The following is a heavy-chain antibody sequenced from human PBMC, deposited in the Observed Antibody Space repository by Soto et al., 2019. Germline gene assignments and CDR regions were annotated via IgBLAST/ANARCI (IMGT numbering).Heavy chain of an antibody. CDR1: GFTFRNYD. J-gene: IGHJ4*02. Sequence: QVQLVESGGGVVQPGTSLRLSCAASGFTFRNYDIHWVRQAPGKGLEWVAVIWYDGSSKYYADSVKGRFTISRDNSKNMLYLQMNSLRAEDTAVYYCARLGSTSPLDYWGQGTLVTVSS. D-gene: IGHD6-13*01. CDR2: IWYDGSSK. CDR3: ARLGSTSPLDY. V-gene: IGHV3-33*01.